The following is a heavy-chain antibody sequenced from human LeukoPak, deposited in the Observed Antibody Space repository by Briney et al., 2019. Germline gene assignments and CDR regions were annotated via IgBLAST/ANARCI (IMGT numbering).Heavy chain of an antibody. V-gene: IGHV1-2*02. CDR1: GYTFTDHY. CDR2: INPNSGGT. D-gene: IGHD4-17*01. CDR3: ARVDTVTTGFDP. J-gene: IGHJ5*02. Sequence: ASVKVSCKASGYTFTDHYMHWVRQAPGQGLEWMGWINPNSGGTNYAQKFQGRVTMTRDTSISTAYMELSRLRSDDTAVYYCARVDTVTTGFDPWGQGTLVTVSS.